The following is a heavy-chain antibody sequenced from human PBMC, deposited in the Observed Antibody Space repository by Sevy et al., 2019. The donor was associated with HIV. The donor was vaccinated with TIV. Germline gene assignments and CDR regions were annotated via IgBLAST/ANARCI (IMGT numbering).Heavy chain of an antibody. CDR2: INHSGST. CDR1: GGSFSGYY. CDR3: ARGQRYSSSWPIFDY. V-gene: IGHV4-34*01. Sequence: SETLSLTCAVYGGSFSGYYWSWSRQPPGKGLEWIGEINHSGSTNYNPSLKSRVTISVDTSKNQFSLKLSSVTAADTAVYYCARGQRYSSSWPIFDYWGQGTLVTVSS. D-gene: IGHD6-13*01. J-gene: IGHJ4*02.